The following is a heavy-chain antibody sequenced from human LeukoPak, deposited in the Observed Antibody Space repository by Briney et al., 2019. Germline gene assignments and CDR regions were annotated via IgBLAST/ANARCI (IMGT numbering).Heavy chain of an antibody. CDR2: ISGSGGST. CDR3: AKVCGYSVDPFDY. V-gene: IGHV3-23*01. CDR1: GFTFSSYA. Sequence: GGSLRLSCAASGFTFSSYAMSWVRQAPGKGLEWVSAISGSGGSTYYADSVKGRFTISRDNSKNTLYLQMNSLRAEDAAVYYCAKVCGYSVDPFDYWGQGTLVTVSS. J-gene: IGHJ4*02. D-gene: IGHD6-13*01.